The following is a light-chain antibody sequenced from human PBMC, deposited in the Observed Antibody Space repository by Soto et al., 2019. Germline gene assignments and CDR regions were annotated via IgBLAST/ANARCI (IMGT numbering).Light chain of an antibody. J-gene: IGKJ5*01. V-gene: IGKV3-15*01. CDR3: QQYNNWPSIT. CDR2: GAS. CDR1: QSVSSN. Sequence: EIVITPSPATLSVSPGERATISCRASQSVSSNLAWYQQKPGQAPRLLIYGASTRATGIPARFSGSGSGTEFTLTISSLQSEDFAVYYCQQYNNWPSITFGQGTRLEIK.